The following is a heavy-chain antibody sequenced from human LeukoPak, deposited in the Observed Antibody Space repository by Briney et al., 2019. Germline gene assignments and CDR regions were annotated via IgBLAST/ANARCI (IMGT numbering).Heavy chain of an antibody. Sequence: ASVKVSCKASGYTFTGNYMHWVRQAPGQGVEWMGRINPNSGGTSYEQKFQGRVTMTRETSISTAYMELSSLRSDDTAVYYCARYINSGSYYDYWGQGTLVTVSS. D-gene: IGHD3-10*01. CDR1: GYTFTGNY. J-gene: IGHJ4*02. CDR3: ARYINSGSYYDY. CDR2: INPNSGGT. V-gene: IGHV1-2*06.